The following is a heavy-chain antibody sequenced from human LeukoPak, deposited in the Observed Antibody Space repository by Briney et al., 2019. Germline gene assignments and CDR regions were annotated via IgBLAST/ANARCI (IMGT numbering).Heavy chain of an antibody. Sequence: ASVKVSCKASGYTFTSYGISWVRQAPGQGLEWMGWVSAYNGNTNYAQKLQGRVTMTTDTSTSTAYMEPRSLRSDDTAVYYCARDHYGCCSGGSCHLIDYWGQGTLVTVSS. CDR1: GYTFTSYG. CDR3: ARDHYGCCSGGSCHLIDY. J-gene: IGHJ4*02. V-gene: IGHV1-18*01. CDR2: VSAYNGNT. D-gene: IGHD2-15*01.